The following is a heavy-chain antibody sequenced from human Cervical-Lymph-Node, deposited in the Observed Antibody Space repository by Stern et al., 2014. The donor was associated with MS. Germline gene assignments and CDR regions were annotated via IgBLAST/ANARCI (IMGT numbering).Heavy chain of an antibody. V-gene: IGHV3-30*04. J-gene: IGHJ4*02. Sequence: VQLVESGGGVVQPGRSLRLSCAASGFTFSNYAMHWVRQAPGKGLEGVALISNDGSNEYYADSVKGRFSISRDNSKKTLYLRMNSLRGDDTAVYYCARSLGTTADSWGQGTLVTVSS. CDR1: GFTFSNYA. CDR2: ISNDGSNE. D-gene: IGHD2/OR15-2a*01. CDR3: ARSLGTTADS.